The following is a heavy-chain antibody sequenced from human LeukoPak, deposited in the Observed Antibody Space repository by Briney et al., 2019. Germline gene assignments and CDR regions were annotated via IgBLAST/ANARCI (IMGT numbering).Heavy chain of an antibody. CDR1: GYTFSHYS. CDR3: VSGNDPDSTWENYRLDAFDI. D-gene: IGHD3-16*02. CDR2: ISSTSDYI. J-gene: IGHJ3*02. V-gene: IGHV3-21*01. Sequence: GGSLRLSCAASGYTFSHYSVIWVRQAPGKGLEWVSSISSTSDYIYYADPVKGRFTISRDNTKSSVSLLMNRRRAEGTAVYYCVSGNDPDSTWENYRLDAFDIWGQGTTVIVSS.